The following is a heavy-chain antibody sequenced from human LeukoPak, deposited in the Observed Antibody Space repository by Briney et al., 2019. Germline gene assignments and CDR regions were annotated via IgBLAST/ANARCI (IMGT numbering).Heavy chain of an antibody. D-gene: IGHD6-19*01. CDR2: VSGSGDST. V-gene: IGHV3-23*01. CDR1: GFPFSSFA. J-gene: IGHJ3*02. CDR3: AEDLRLRSGWYGAFDI. Sequence: GSLRLSCAASGFPFSSFAMSWVRQAPGKGLEWVSAVSGSGDSTYSADSVKGRFSISRDNSKNTLYLQMNSLRAEDTAVYYCAEDLRLRSGWYGAFDIWGQGTMVTVST.